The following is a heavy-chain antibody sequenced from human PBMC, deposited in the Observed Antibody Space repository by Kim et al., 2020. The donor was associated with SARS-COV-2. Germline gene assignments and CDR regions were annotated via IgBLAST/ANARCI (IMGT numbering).Heavy chain of an antibody. J-gene: IGHJ4*02. Sequence: YADSVKGRFTISRDNSKNTLYLQMNSLRAEDTAVYYCANPVGWSGYYTLDYWGQGTLVTVSS. V-gene: IGHV3-30*02. CDR3: ANPVGWSGYYTLDY. D-gene: IGHD3-3*01.